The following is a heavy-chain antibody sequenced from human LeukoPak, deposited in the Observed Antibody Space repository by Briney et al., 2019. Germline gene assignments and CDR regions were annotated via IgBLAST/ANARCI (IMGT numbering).Heavy chain of an antibody. CDR2: ISGGGDNA. J-gene: IGHJ4*02. V-gene: IGHV3-23*01. CDR1: GFTFSTYV. Sequence: PGGSLRLSCAASGFTFSTYVMSWVRQAPGKGLEWVSGISGGGDNAYHADSVKGRFTISRDNSKNTLNLQMNSLRAEDTAVYYCAKGSGYDTDFDYWGQGTLVTVSA. D-gene: IGHD3-9*01. CDR3: AKGSGYDTDFDY.